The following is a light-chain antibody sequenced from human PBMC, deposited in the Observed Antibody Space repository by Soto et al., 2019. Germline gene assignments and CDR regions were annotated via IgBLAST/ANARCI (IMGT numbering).Light chain of an antibody. CDR2: SNN. CDR1: SSNIGSNT. V-gene: IGLV1-44*01. CDR3: QSHDSSLSAYV. J-gene: IGLJ1*01. Sequence: QSVLTQPPSASGTPGQRVTISCSGSSSNIGSNTVNWYQQLPGTAPKLLIYSNNQRPSGVPDRFSGSKSGTSASLAISGLQAEDEADFYCQSHDSSLSAYVFGTGTKLTVL.